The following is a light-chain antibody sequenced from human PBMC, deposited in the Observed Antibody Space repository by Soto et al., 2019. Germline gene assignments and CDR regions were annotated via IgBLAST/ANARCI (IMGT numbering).Light chain of an antibody. CDR2: LGS. CDR3: MQSLQTPWT. J-gene: IGKJ1*01. CDR1: QSLLHSNGYKY. V-gene: IGKV2-28*01. Sequence: DIVMTQSPLSLPVTPGEPASISCRSSQSLLHSNGYKYLDWYLQKPGQSPQLLICLGSNRASGVPDRFSRSGSGTEFSLKISRVEAEDVGFYYCMQSLQTPWTFGQGTKVEIK.